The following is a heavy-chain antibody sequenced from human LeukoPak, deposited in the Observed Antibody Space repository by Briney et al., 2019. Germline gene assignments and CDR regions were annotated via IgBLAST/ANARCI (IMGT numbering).Heavy chain of an antibody. CDR2: VYYSGST. CDR3: ARRKAVRPRDYYFDY. Sequence: SETLSLTCTVSDDSVSSDNYYWSWIRQPPGKGLEWIGYVYYSGSTNYNPSLKSRVTISVDTSKNQFSLKLSSVTAADTAVYFCARRKAVRPRDYYFDYWGQGTLVTVSS. V-gene: IGHV4-61*01. CDR1: DDSVSSDNYY. D-gene: IGHD6-6*01. J-gene: IGHJ4*02.